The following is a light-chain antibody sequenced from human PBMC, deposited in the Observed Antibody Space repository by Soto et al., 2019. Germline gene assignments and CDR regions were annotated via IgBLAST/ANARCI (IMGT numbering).Light chain of an antibody. J-gene: IGKJ4*01. Sequence: DIQMTQSPSSLSASVGDRVTITCRVSQGISSYLAWFQQKPGRAPKLLVYAASTLQSGVPSRFSGSGSGTEFTLTISSLQPEDFATYYCQQRKDYPLTFGGGTKVEIK. CDR2: AAS. CDR1: QGISSY. CDR3: QQRKDYPLT. V-gene: IGKV1-9*01.